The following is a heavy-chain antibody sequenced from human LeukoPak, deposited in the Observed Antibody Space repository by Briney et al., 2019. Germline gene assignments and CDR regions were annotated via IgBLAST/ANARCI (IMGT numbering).Heavy chain of an antibody. J-gene: IGHJ5*02. CDR2: IYYSGST. CDR1: GGSVSSYY. V-gene: IGHV4-59*02. D-gene: IGHD3-10*01. CDR3: ARIPAMVRGANWFDP. Sequence: SETLSLTCTVSGGSVSSYYWSWIRQPPGKGLEWIGYIYYSGSTNYNPSLKSRVTISVDTSKNQFSLKLSSVTAADTAVYYCARIPAMVRGANWFDPWGQGTLVTVSS.